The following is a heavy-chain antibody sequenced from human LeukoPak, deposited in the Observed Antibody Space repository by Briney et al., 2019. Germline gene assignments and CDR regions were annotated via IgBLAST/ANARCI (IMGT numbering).Heavy chain of an antibody. CDR2: INHSGST. CDR1: GGSFSGYY. J-gene: IGHJ6*03. Sequence: SETLSLTCAVYGGSFSGYYWSWIRQPPGKGLEWIGEINHSGSTNYNPSLKSRVTISVDTSKNQFSLKLSSVTAADTAVYYCARGFTAAGTLYYYHYYMDVWGKGTTVTVSS. CDR3: ARGFTAAGTLYYYHYYMDV. D-gene: IGHD6-13*01. V-gene: IGHV4-34*01.